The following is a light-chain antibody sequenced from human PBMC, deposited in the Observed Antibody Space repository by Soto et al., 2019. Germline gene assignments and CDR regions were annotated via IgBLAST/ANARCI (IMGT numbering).Light chain of an antibody. V-gene: IGKV1-39*01. J-gene: IGKJ3*01. Sequence: DIQMTQSPSSLSASVGDKVTITCRASQSISSYLNWYQQKPGKAPKLLIYAASSLQSGVPSRFNGSGSGTDFTLTISSLQPKDFATYYCRQSYSTPHTFGPGTKVDIK. CDR3: RQSYSTPHT. CDR2: AAS. CDR1: QSISSY.